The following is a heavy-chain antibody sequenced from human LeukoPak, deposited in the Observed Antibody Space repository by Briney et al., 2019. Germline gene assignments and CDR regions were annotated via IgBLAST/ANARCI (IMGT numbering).Heavy chain of an antibody. CDR1: GFTFSSYA. CDR3: AKRYDSSGYYPPDAFDI. Sequence: SGGSLRLSCAASGFTFSSYAMSGVRQAPGKGLEWVSAISGSGGSTYYADSVKGRFTISRDNSKNTLYLQMNSLRAEDTAVYYCAKRYDSSGYYPPDAFDIWGQGTMVTVSS. CDR2: ISGSGGST. J-gene: IGHJ3*02. D-gene: IGHD3-22*01. V-gene: IGHV3-23*01.